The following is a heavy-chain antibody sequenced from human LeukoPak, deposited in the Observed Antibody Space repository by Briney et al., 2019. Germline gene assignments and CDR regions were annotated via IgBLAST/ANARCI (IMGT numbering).Heavy chain of an antibody. J-gene: IGHJ3*02. CDR2: ISSSGSTI. CDR1: GFTFSDYY. CDR3: ARLELTYDFWSGYYGDAFDI. V-gene: IGHV3-11*01. Sequence: PGGSLRLSCAASGFTFSDYYMSWIRKAPGKGLEWVSYISSSGSTIYYADSVKGRFTISRDNAKNSLYLQMNSLRAEDTAVYYCARLELTYDFWSGYYGDAFDIWGQGTMVTVSS. D-gene: IGHD3-3*01.